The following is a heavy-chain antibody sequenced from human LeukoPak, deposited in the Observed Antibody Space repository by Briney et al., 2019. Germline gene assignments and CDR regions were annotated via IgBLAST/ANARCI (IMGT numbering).Heavy chain of an antibody. V-gene: IGHV4-59*01. J-gene: IGHJ5*02. D-gene: IGHD2-15*01. Sequence: SETLSLTCTVSGGSISSYYWSWIRQPPGKGLEWIGYIYYSGSTNYNPSLKSRVTISVDTSKNQFSLKLSSVTAADTAVYDCARGWAYCSGGSCYGVHWFDPWGQGTLVTVSS. CDR2: IYYSGST. CDR1: GGSISSYY. CDR3: ARGWAYCSGGSCYGVHWFDP.